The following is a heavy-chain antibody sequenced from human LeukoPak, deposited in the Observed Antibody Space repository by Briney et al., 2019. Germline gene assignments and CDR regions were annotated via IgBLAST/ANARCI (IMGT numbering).Heavy chain of an antibody. V-gene: IGHV3-30*18. J-gene: IGHJ4*02. D-gene: IGHD6-13*01. CDR1: GFTFSSYG. Sequence: PGRSLRLSCAASGFTFSSYGMHWVRQAPGKGLEWVAVISYDGSNKYYADSVKGRFTISRDNSKNTLYLQMNSLRAEDTAVYYCAKDANPGYSSSWFDYWGQGTLVTVSS. CDR2: ISYDGSNK. CDR3: AKDANPGYSSSWFDY.